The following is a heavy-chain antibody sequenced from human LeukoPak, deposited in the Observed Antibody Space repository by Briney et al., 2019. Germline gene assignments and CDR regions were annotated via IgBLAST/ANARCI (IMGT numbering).Heavy chain of an antibody. V-gene: IGHV4-39*07. CDR2: IYYSGST. D-gene: IGHD3-22*01. Sequence: PSETLSLTWTVSGGSISSSSYYWGWIRQPPGKGLEWIGSIYYSGSTYYNPSLKSRVTISVDTSKNQFSLKLSSVTAADTAVYYCARVPRNYYDSSGYYGYWGQGTLVTVSS. CDR1: GGSISSSSYY. CDR3: ARVPRNYYDSSGYYGY. J-gene: IGHJ4*02.